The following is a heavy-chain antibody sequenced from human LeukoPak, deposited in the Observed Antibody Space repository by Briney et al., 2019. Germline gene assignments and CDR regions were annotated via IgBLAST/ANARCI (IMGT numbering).Heavy chain of an antibody. Sequence: PSEILSLTCTVSGYSISSGYYWGWIRQPPGKGLEWIGSIYHSGSTYYNPSLKSRVTISVDTSKNQFSLKLSSVTAADTAVYYCARLGSGYPFWFDPWGQGTLVTVSS. V-gene: IGHV4-38-2*02. D-gene: IGHD5-12*01. CDR2: IYHSGST. CDR1: GYSISSGYY. CDR3: ARLGSGYPFWFDP. J-gene: IGHJ5*02.